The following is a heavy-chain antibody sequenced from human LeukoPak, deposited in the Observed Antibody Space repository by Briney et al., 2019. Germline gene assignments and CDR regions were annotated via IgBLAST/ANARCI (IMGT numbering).Heavy chain of an antibody. J-gene: IGHJ4*02. CDR3: ARGDPLLSM. CDR1: GFTFSSYA. V-gene: IGHV3-23*01. Sequence: GGSLRLSCAASGFTFSSYAMSWVRQAPGKGLAWVSIISGRGGSTYYTDSVKGRFTISRDNSKNTLYLRMNSLRAEDTAVYYCARGDPLLSMWGQGTLVTVSS. CDR2: ISGRGGST. D-gene: IGHD3-16*02.